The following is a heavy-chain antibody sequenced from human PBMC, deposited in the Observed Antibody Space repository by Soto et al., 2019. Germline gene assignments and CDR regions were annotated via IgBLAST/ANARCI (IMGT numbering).Heavy chain of an antibody. CDR2: ISSSSTTI. Sequence: GGSLRLSCAPSGFTFSTFGMNWVRQAPGQGLEWVSYISSSSTTIYYADSVKGRFTISRDKAKNSLYLQMNSLRDEDTAVYYCASRYSYGYEFDYWGQGTLVTVSS. CDR3: ASRYSYGYEFDY. D-gene: IGHD5-18*01. J-gene: IGHJ4*02. V-gene: IGHV3-48*02. CDR1: GFTFSTFG.